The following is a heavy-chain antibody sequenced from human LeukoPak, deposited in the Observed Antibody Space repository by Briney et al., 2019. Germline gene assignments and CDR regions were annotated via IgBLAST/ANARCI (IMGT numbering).Heavy chain of an antibody. CDR3: ARGSMTVTIYYYYYYYMDV. D-gene: IGHD4-17*01. CDR2: MNPNSGNT. CDR1: GYTFTSYD. Sequence: ASVKVSCKASGYTFTSYDINWVRQATGQGLEWMGWMNPNSGNTGYAQKFQGRVTITRNTSISTAYMELSSLRSEDTAVYYCARGSMTVTIYYYYYYYMDVWGKGTTVTISS. J-gene: IGHJ6*03. V-gene: IGHV1-8*03.